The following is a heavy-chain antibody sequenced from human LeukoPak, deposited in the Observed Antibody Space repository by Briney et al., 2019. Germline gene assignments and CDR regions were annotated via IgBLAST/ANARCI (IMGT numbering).Heavy chain of an antibody. Sequence: SGGSLRLSCAASGLTFSIYGMSWVRQAPGKGLEWVSAISRGGTTSYADSVRGRFTISRDNSKSTLYLQMNSLRVADTAVYYCAQEDSEGGPNWFDPWGQGALVTVSS. CDR1: GLTFSIYG. J-gene: IGHJ5*02. CDR3: AQEDSEGGPNWFDP. V-gene: IGHV3-23*01. CDR2: ISRGGTT. D-gene: IGHD1-14*01.